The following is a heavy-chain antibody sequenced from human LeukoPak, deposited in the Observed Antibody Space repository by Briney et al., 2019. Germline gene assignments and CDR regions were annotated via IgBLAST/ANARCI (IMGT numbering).Heavy chain of an antibody. V-gene: IGHV3-23*01. Sequence: GGSLRLSYAASGFTFSNYAMRWVRQAPGKGLEWVSGISGSGDSTYYADSVKGRFTISRDNSKNTLYLQMNSLRAEDTAVYFCARRSGVAVAGAFDYWGQGTLVTVSS. CDR2: ISGSGDST. D-gene: IGHD6-19*01. CDR3: ARRSGVAVAGAFDY. J-gene: IGHJ4*02. CDR1: GFTFSNYA.